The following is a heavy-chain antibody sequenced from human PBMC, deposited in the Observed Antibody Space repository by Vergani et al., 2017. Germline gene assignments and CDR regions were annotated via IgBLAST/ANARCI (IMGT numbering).Heavy chain of an antibody. Sequence: VQLVQSGAEVKKPGATMIISCKVSAYTFTDHYMHWLKQAPGKGLEWMVLVAPEDGETIYAEKFKGRVTIAADTSTDTAHLELSSLRSEDTAVYYCATPQTVTTGGMEVWGQGTTVIVSS. V-gene: IGHV1-69-2*01. J-gene: IGHJ6*02. CDR1: AYTFTDHY. CDR3: ATPQTVTTGGMEV. CDR2: VAPEDGET. D-gene: IGHD4-17*01.